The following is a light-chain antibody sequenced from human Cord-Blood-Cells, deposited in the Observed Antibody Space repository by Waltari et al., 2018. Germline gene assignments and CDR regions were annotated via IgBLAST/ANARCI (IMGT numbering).Light chain of an antibody. CDR3: QQSYSTPVT. CDR2: AAS. Sequence: DIQMTQSPSSMSACVGDRVTITCRASQSISSILNWYQQKPGKAPKLLIYAASSLQSGTPSRFSCSGSGTEFTLTISSLQPEDFATYDCQQSYSTPVTFGQGTKVEIK. CDR1: QSISSI. V-gene: IGKV1-39*01. J-gene: IGKJ1*01.